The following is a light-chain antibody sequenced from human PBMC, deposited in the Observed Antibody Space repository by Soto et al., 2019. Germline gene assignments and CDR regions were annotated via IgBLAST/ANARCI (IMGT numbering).Light chain of an antibody. J-gene: IGLJ1*01. CDR1: SSNIGGGYD. Sequence: QSALSQPPSVSGAPGHRVTISCTGTSSNIGGGYDVNWYQQLPGTAPKLLISGNNNRPSGVADRFSGSRSGASASLAITGLQAEDEADYFCQSYDSSLDGFYVFGTGTKVTVL. CDR2: GNN. V-gene: IGLV1-40*03. CDR3: QSYDSSLDGFYV.